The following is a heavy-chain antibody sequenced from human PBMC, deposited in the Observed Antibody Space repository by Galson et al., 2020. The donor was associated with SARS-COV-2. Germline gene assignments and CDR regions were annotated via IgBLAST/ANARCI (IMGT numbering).Heavy chain of an antibody. J-gene: IGHJ6*02. CDR1: GGSISSGSYY. V-gene: IGHV4-61*02. CDR2: IYTSGST. CDR3: ARGARYSPLGGYYYYGMDV. D-gene: IGHD5-18*01. Sequence: SETLSLTCTVSGGSISSGSYYWSWIRQPAGKGLEWIGRIYTSGSTNYTPSLKSRVTISVDTSKNQFSLKLSPVTAADTAVYYCARGARYSPLGGYYYYGMDVWGQGTTVTVSS.